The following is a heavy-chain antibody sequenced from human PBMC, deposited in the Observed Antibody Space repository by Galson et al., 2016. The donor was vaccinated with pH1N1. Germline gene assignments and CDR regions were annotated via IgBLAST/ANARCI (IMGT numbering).Heavy chain of an antibody. D-gene: IGHD3-3*01. CDR2: FYYTRSL. CDR3: ARARPLLEWLFSPFDF. CDR1: GGSIRSNTYY. Sequence: SETLSLTCTVSGGSIRSNTYYWGWIRQPPGKGLEWIGNFYYTRSLYYNSSLKSRVTISVDTSNNQFSLQLRSVTAADTAIYYCARARPLLEWLFSPFDFWGQGALVTVSS. J-gene: IGHJ4*02. V-gene: IGHV4-39*07.